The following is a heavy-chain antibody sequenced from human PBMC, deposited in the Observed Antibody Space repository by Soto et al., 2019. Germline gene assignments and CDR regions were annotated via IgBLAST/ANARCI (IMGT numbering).Heavy chain of an antibody. CDR3: VRVQHPYEQAVFHS. D-gene: IGHD3-22*01. Sequence: GGSLRLSCAASGFSLSSRWMHWVRQVPGKGPVWVSRIKIDGSSTSYADSVKGRFSISRDNAKNTVYLQMNSLRAEDTALYYCVRVQHPYEQAVFHSWGEGPLGTVSS. J-gene: IGHJ4*02. V-gene: IGHV3-74*01. CDR2: IKIDGSST. CDR1: GFSLSSRW.